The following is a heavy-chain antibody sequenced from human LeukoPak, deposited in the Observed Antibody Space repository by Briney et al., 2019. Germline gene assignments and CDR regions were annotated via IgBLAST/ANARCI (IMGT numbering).Heavy chain of an antibody. CDR2: ISCGGATT. J-gene: IGHJ3*02. Sequence: GGSPRFSCAASGFTFNSYAMSWVRQGPGKGREGVSAISCGGATTYYADSVKGRFTNSRDNSKSTLYLQMNSLRAADTAVSYCAYPGQAFDIWGQGTMVTVSS. V-gene: IGHV3-23*01. CDR3: AYPGQAFDI. CDR1: GFTFNSYA.